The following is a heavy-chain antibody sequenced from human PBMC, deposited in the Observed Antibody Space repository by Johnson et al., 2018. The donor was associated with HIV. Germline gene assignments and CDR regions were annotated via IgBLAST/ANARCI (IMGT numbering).Heavy chain of an antibody. D-gene: IGHD6-13*01. J-gene: IGHJ3*02. CDR2: IWSDGSNK. Sequence: HVQLVESGGGVVQPGRSVRLSCAASGFIFSSYGMHWVRQAPGKGLEWVAVIWSDGSNKYYADSVKGRFTISRDNSKNTLYLQMNSLTADDTAVYYCARDQAYSSSWEGVFDIWGQGTRVTVSS. CDR1: GFIFSSYG. V-gene: IGHV3-30*19. CDR3: ARDQAYSSSWEGVFDI.